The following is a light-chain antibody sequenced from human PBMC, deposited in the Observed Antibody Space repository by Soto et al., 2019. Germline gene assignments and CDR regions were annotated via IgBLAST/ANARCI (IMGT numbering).Light chain of an antibody. CDR1: QSVSNNY. CDR3: QQYGSSPRT. CDR2: GAS. V-gene: IGKV3-20*01. J-gene: IGKJ1*01. Sequence: EIVLTQFPSTLSLSPGDRATLSCRASQSVSNNYLAWYQQKPGQAPRLLIYGASSRATGIPDRFSGSGSGTDFTLTISRLEPEDFAVYYCQQYGSSPRTFGQGTNVEI.